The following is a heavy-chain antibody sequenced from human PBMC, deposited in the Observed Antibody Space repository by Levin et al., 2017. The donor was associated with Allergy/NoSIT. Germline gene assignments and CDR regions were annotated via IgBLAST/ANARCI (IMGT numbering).Heavy chain of an antibody. D-gene: IGHD1-1*01. Sequence: GGSLRLSCQGSGYSFTSYWIGWVRQMPGKGLEWMGIIYPGDSDTRYSPSFQGQVTISADKAISTPYLQWSSLKASDTAIYYCARRGTRDYYYWVDVWGKGTTVTVSS. CDR2: IYPGDSDT. J-gene: IGHJ6*04. V-gene: IGHV5-51*01. CDR3: ARRGTRDYYYWVDV. CDR1: GYSFTSYW.